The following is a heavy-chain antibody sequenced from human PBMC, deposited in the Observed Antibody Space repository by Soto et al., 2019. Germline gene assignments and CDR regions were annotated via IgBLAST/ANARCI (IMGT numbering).Heavy chain of an antibody. CDR1: GFTFNKYP. CDR2: IDARGDST. D-gene: IGHD3-22*01. CDR3: AKDHRLCENSYIPCYYVMDA. J-gene: IGHJ6*02. V-gene: IGHV3-23*01. Sequence: EVQLLESGGGLVQTGGSLRLSCAASGFTFNKYPMTWVRHAPGKGLAWVSSIDARGDSTSSADSVQGRFTFSRDNSKNTLYLQMNSLRAEDTAVYYCAKDHRLCENSYIPCYYVMDAWGQGTTVTVSS.